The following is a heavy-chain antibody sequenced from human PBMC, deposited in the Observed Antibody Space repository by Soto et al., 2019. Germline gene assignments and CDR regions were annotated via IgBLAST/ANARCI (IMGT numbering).Heavy chain of an antibody. Sequence: SETLSLAGTVSVGSISSGGYYWSWIRQHPGKGLEWIGYISYSGSPYYNPSLKSRVTLPVDTSKNQFSLKLSSVTAADTAVYYCARSINHWGQGTLVTVSS. D-gene: IGHD3-10*01. V-gene: IGHV4-31*03. J-gene: IGHJ5*02. CDR2: ISYSGSP. CDR1: VGSISSGGYY. CDR3: ARSINH.